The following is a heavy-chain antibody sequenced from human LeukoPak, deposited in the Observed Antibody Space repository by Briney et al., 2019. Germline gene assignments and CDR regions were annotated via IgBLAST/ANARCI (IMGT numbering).Heavy chain of an antibody. D-gene: IGHD2-8*01. Sequence: GRSLRLSCAASGFTLRNYWMTWGRQAPGQGLEWVANIKQDGSEKYYVDSVKGRFTISRDNAKNSLYLEMNSLRAEDTAVYYCATRYCTIPACRASSYHCMDNWGKGTTVTVSS. J-gene: IGHJ6*03. CDR2: IKQDGSEK. CDR1: GFTLRNYW. V-gene: IGHV3-7*01. CDR3: ATRYCTIPACRASSYHCMDN.